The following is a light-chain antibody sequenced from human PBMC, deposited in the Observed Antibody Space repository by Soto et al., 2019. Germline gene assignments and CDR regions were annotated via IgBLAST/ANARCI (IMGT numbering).Light chain of an antibody. V-gene: IGLV1-44*01. CDR3: AAWDDSLNGYV. J-gene: IGLJ1*01. Sequence: QSVLTQPPSASGKPGQQVTISCSGSSSNIGSNTVNWYHQLPGTAPKLLIYSNNHRPSGVPDRFSGSKSGTSASLAIGGLQSEDEADYYCAAWDDSLNGYVFGTGTKVTVL. CDR1: SSNIGSNT. CDR2: SNN.